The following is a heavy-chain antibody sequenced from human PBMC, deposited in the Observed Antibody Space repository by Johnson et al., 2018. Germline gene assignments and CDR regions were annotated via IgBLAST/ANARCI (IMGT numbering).Heavy chain of an antibody. D-gene: IGHD3-10*01. J-gene: IGHJ3*02. CDR1: GYTFINYY. CDR2: INSRTGTA. V-gene: IGHV1-46*01. CDR3: ARGGVRGSNAFDI. Sequence: ERLGEAGAEVKEHRVTVEVCCKASGYTFINYYMHWVRQAPGQGLEWMGIINSRTGTAHYAQEFQGRVTMTRDTSTGTIYMDLNSLSSEDTAMYYCARGGVRGSNAFDIWGQGTMVTVSS.